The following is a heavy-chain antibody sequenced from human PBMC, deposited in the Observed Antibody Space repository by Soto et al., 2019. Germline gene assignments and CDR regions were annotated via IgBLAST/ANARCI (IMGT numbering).Heavy chain of an antibody. J-gene: IGHJ4*02. Sequence: GGSLRLSCAASGFTFSSYSMNWVRQAPGKGLEWVSYISSSSSTIYYADSVKGRFTISRDNAKNSLYLQMNSLRAEDTAVYYCARVPLLQSRTHFDYWGQGTLVTVSS. CDR1: GFTFSSYS. V-gene: IGHV3-48*01. CDR2: ISSSSSTI. CDR3: ARVPLLQSRTHFDY. D-gene: IGHD2-15*01.